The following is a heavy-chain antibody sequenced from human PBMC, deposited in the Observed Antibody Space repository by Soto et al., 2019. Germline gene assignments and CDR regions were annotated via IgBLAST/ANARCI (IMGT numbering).Heavy chain of an antibody. V-gene: IGHV4-34*01. Sequence: SETLSLTCGVFGGPFNGFYWSWIRQPPGKGLEWIGEINPGGSTHYNPSLRSRLTLSADTSRNQFSLRLSSVTAADTAVYYCTRLRWLQPPTPPDRYYSGMDVWGPGTTVTVSS. J-gene: IGHJ6*02. CDR3: TRLRWLQPPTPPDRYYSGMDV. CDR1: GGPFNGFY. D-gene: IGHD6-19*01. CDR2: INPGGST.